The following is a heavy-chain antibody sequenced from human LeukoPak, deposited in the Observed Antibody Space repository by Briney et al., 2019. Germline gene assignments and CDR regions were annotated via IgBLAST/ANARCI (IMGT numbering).Heavy chain of an antibody. J-gene: IGHJ5*02. Sequence: SETLSLTCAVYGGSFSGFYWSWIRQSPGKGLEWIGEINHSGTTNYNPSLKSRVTISVDTSKNQFSLSLSSVTAADTAVYYCARPLTYCSGGSCYGNWFDPWGQGTLVTVPS. CDR3: ARPLTYCSGGSCYGNWFDP. CDR2: INHSGTT. CDR1: GGSFSGFY. D-gene: IGHD2-15*01. V-gene: IGHV4-34*01.